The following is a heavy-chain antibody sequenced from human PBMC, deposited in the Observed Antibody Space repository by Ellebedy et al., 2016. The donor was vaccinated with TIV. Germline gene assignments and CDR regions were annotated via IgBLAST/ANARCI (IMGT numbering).Heavy chain of an antibody. CDR1: GFTFSNFD. J-gene: IGHJ4*02. D-gene: IGHD1-20*01. CDR2: ISHDGSLK. CDR3: AKGKVDNWMDAGSLDY. V-gene: IGHV3-30*18. Sequence: GESLKISCAASGFTFSNFDMDWVRQAPGKGLEWAAVISHDGSLKFSADSVKGRFSISRDNSKNTLYLQMNSLRVEDTAVYYCAKGKVDNWMDAGSLDYWGQGSLVTVSS.